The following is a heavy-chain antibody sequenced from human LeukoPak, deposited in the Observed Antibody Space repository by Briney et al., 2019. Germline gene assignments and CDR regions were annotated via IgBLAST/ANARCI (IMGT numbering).Heavy chain of an antibody. Sequence: SETLPLTCTVSGGSISSYYWSWIRQPPGKGLEWIGYIYYSGSTNYNPSLKSRVTISVDTSKNQFSLKLSSVTAADTAVYYCARVGGSRTPYDAFDIWGQGTMVTVSS. D-gene: IGHD5-12*01. CDR2: IYYSGST. V-gene: IGHV4-59*01. CDR3: ARVGGSRTPYDAFDI. J-gene: IGHJ3*02. CDR1: GGSISSYY.